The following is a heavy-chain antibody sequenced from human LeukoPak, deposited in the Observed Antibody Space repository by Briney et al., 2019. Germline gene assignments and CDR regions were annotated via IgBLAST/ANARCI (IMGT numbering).Heavy chain of an antibody. Sequence: SVKVSCKASGGTFSNYAISWVRQAPGQGLEWMGGIIPIFGTANYAQKFRGRVTITADKSTRTAYMELSSLRSEDTAMYYCASLIQNVYYGSEGAGYFDLWGRGTLVTVSS. D-gene: IGHD3-10*01. J-gene: IGHJ2*01. CDR3: ASLIQNVYYGSEGAGYFDL. CDR2: IIPIFGTA. V-gene: IGHV1-69*06. CDR1: GGTFSNYA.